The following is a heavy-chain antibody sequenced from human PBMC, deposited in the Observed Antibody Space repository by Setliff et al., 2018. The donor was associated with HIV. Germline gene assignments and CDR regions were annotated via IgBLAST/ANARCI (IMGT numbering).Heavy chain of an antibody. CDR3: TRSKWGSGFDY. V-gene: IGHV3-72*01. D-gene: IGHD1-26*01. CDR2: TGNKASSDTT. J-gene: IGHJ4*02. CDR1: GFTFTNAW. Sequence: GGSLRLSCAASGFTFTNAWMSWVRQAPGKGLEWVGRTGNKASSDTTQYAASVKGRFTISREDSKNSVFLQMNSLKNEDTAMYYCTRSKWGSGFDYWGQGTLVTVSS.